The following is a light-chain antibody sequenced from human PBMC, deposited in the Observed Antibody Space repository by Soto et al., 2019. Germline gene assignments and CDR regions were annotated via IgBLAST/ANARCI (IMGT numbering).Light chain of an antibody. J-gene: IGLJ3*02. V-gene: IGLV1-44*01. CDR3: AAWDDSLNVWV. CDR2: SNN. Sequence: QPVLTQPPSASGTPGQRVTISCSGSSSNIGSNTVNWYQQLPGTAPKLLIYSNNHRPSGVPDRFSGSKSGTSASLAISGLQSEDEADYYCAAWDDSLNVWVFGGGTKLTVL. CDR1: SSNIGSNT.